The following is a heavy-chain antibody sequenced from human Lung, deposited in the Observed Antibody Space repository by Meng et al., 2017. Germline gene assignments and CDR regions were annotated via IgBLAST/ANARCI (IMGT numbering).Heavy chain of an antibody. CDR1: GNIFTNYD. Sequence: QVQLGHSGADAKKPGAFMKVSCKASGNIFTNYDISWVRQAPGQGLEWMGWISVKNGEAKYPQNFQGRVTMTTDTTTSTAYMELRSLTSDDTAVYYCARYVPNGSFWYFDFWGRGTLVTVSS. CDR3: ARYVPNGSFWYFDF. CDR2: ISVKNGEA. J-gene: IGHJ2*01. V-gene: IGHV1-18*01. D-gene: IGHD6-13*01.